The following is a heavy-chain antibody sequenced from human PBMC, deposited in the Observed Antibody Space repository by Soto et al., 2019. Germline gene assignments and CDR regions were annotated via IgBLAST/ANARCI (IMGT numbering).Heavy chain of an antibody. CDR2: LSYDGSNK. D-gene: IGHD3-3*01. V-gene: IGHV3-30*18. J-gene: IGHJ4*02. CDR3: AKLDSGGWRVYSDY. Sequence: QVQLVESGGGVVQPGRSLRLSCAASGFSFSSYGMHWVRQAPGKGLEWVAVLSYDGSNKYYADSVKGRFTISRDNAKNTLHLQMNSLRAEDTAVYYCAKLDSGGWRVYSDYWGQGTLVTVSS. CDR1: GFSFSSYG.